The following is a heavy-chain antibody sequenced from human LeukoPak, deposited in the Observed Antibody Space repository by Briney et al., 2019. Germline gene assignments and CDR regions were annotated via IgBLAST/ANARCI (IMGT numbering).Heavy chain of an antibody. J-gene: IGHJ4*02. Sequence: SETLSLTCTVSGGPINNYYWSWIRQPPGKGLEWIGYIYHTGSTNYNPSLKSRVTISLDKSKNQFFLKLTSVTAADTAVYFCARDAPPQWGQGTLVTVSS. CDR2: IYHTGST. CDR3: ARDAPPQ. CDR1: GGPINNYY. V-gene: IGHV4-59*01.